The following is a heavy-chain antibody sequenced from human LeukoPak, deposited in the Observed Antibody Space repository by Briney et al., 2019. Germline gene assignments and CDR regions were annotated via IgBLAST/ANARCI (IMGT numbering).Heavy chain of an antibody. CDR3: AKALRGAREVVDY. CDR2: ISYDGSNK. D-gene: IGHD1-26*01. J-gene: IGHJ4*02. Sequence: GGSLRLSCAASGFTFSSYGMHWVRQAPGKGLHWVAVISYDGSNKYYADSVKGRFTISRDNSKNTLYLQMNSLRAEDTAVYYCAKALRGAREVVDYWGQGTLVTVSS. CDR1: GFTFSSYG. V-gene: IGHV3-30*18.